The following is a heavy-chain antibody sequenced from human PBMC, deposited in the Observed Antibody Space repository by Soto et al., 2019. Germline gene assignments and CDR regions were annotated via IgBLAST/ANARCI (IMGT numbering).Heavy chain of an antibody. CDR1: GGSISSGGYS. CDR3: ARGEVVALGY. V-gene: IGHV4-30-2*01. Sequence: QLQLQESGSGLAKPSQTLSLICAVCGGSISSGGYSWSWIRQPPGKGLEWIGYIYHSGSTYYNPSLKSRVTILVDRSKNQFSLKLSSVTAADTAVYYCARGEVVALGYWGQGTMVTVSS. D-gene: IGHD2-15*01. J-gene: IGHJ4*02. CDR2: IYHSGST.